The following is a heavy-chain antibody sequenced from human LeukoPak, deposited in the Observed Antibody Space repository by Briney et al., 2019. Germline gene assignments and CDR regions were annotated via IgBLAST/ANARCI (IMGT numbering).Heavy chain of an antibody. V-gene: IGHV3-48*04. CDR2: ISSSSSTI. CDR1: GFTFSSYS. J-gene: IGHJ3*02. Sequence: GGSLRLSCAASGFTFSSYSMNWVRQAPGKGLEWVSYISSSSSTIHYADSVKGRFTISRDNAKNSLGLQMNSLEAEDTAVYYCAKYILYHGAFDIWGQGTMVTVSS. D-gene: IGHD2-2*01. CDR3: AKYILYHGAFDI.